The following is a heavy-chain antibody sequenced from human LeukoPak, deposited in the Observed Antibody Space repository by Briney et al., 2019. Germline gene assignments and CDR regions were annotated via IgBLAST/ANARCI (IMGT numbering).Heavy chain of an antibody. Sequence: GGPLRLSCAASGFPFSSYSMNWVRQAPGKGLEWVSSISSSSSYIYYADSVKGRFTISRDNAKNSLYLQMNSLRAEDTAVYYCATNTRYGNWFDPWGQGTLVTVSS. D-gene: IGHD3-9*01. V-gene: IGHV3-21*01. CDR3: ATNTRYGNWFDP. J-gene: IGHJ5*02. CDR2: ISSSSSYI. CDR1: GFPFSSYS.